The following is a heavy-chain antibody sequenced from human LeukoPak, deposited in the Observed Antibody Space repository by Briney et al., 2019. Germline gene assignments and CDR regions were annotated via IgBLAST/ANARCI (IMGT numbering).Heavy chain of an antibody. CDR3: AREEGNWGDAFDI. CDR1: GYTFTSYY. CDR2: INPSGGST. D-gene: IGHD7-27*01. Sequence: ASVKVSCKASGYTFTSYYMHWVRQAPGQGLEWMGIINPSGGSTSYAQKFQDRVTMTRDTSTSTLYMELSSLRSGDTVVYYCAREEGNWGDAFDIWGQGTMVTVSS. V-gene: IGHV1-46*01. J-gene: IGHJ3*02.